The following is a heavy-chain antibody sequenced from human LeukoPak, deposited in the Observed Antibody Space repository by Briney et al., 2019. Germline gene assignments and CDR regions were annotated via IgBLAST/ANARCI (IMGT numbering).Heavy chain of an antibody. CDR1: GYTFTSYA. Sequence: ASVKVSCKASGYTFTSYAMNWVRQAPGQGLEWMGWINTNTGNPTYAQGFTGRFVFSLDTSVSTAYLQISSPKAEGTAVYYCAREGQQLVRPYDYWGQGTLVTVSS. CDR2: INTNTGNP. CDR3: AREGQQLVRPYDY. D-gene: IGHD6-6*01. J-gene: IGHJ4*02. V-gene: IGHV7-4-1*02.